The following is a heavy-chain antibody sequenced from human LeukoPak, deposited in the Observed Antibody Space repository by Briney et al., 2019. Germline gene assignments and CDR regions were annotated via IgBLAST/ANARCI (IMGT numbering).Heavy chain of an antibody. CDR2: IRSKAYGGTT. J-gene: IGHJ4*02. CDR3: TRGQLRVGSPNFY. V-gene: IGHV3-49*04. Sequence: GGSLGLSCTASGFTFGDYAMSWVRQAPGKGLEWVGFIRSKAYGGTTEYAASVKGRFTISRDDSKSIAYLQMNSLKTEDTAVYYCTRGQLRVGSPNFYWGQGTLVTVSS. D-gene: IGHD3-10*01. CDR1: GFTFGDYA.